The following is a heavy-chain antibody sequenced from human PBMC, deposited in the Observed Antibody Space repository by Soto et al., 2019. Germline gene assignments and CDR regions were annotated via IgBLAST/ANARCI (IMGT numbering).Heavy chain of an antibody. D-gene: IGHD2-15*01. CDR1: GFTLSSYG. Sequence: QVQLGESGGGVVQPGRSLRLSCAASGFTLSSYGMHWGRQAPGKGLEWVAVISYDVSNKYYADSVKGRFTIYRDNSKNTLYLQMNRLRAEDTAVYYCAEVAPFAYWGQGTLVTVSS. CDR3: AEVAPFAY. V-gene: IGHV3-30*03. CDR2: ISYDVSNK. J-gene: IGHJ4*02.